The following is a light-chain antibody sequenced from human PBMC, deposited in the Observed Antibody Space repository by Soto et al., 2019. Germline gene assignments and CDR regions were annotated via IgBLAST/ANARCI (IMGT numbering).Light chain of an antibody. CDR1: QSISNW. J-gene: IGKJ3*01. CDR2: WAS. Sequence: DIQMTQSPSTLSASVGDRVTITCRASQSISNWLAWYQQKPGQPPKLLIYWASTRESGVPDRFSGSGSGTDFTLTISRLEPEDFSVYYCHQYGTAPLTFGPGTKVDI. V-gene: IGKV1-5*03. CDR3: HQYGTAPLT.